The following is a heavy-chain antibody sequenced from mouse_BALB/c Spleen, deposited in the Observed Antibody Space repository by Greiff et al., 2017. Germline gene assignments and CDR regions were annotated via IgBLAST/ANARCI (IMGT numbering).Heavy chain of an antibody. CDR1: GFTFSSFG. J-gene: IGHJ3*01. Sequence: EVNVVESGGGLVQPGGSRKLSCAASGFTFSSFGMHWVRQAPEKGLEWVAYISSGSSTIYYADTVKGRFTISRDNPKNTLFLQMTSLRSEDTAMYYCARGDPWFAYWGQGTLVTVSA. CDR2: ISSGSSTI. V-gene: IGHV5-17*02. D-gene: IGHD3-3*01. CDR3: ARGDPWFAY.